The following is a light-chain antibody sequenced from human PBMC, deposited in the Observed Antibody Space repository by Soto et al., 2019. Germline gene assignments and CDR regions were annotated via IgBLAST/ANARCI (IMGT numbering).Light chain of an antibody. V-gene: IGKV3-11*01. Sequence: EIVLTQSPATLSLSPGERATLSCRATQSVSNSLAWYQQKPGQPPRLLIYDASGRATGIPARFGGSGSGTDFTLTISSLEPEDFAVYYCQQRTGWPPIFTFGPGTKVDIK. CDR3: QQRTGWPPIFT. CDR2: DAS. CDR1: QSVSNS. J-gene: IGKJ3*01.